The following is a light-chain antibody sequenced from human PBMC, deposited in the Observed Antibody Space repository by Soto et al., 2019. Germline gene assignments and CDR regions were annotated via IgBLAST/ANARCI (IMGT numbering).Light chain of an antibody. CDR2: EVT. CDR1: SSDVGGYNY. V-gene: IGLV2-8*02. CDR3: SSYAGSKTL. Sequence: QSALTQPPSASRSPGQSLTISCTGTSSDVGGYNYVSGYQQHPGKAPKLMIYEVTKRPSGVPDRFSGSKSGNTASLTVSGLQAEDEADYYCSSYAGSKTLFGGGTKLTVL. J-gene: IGLJ2*01.